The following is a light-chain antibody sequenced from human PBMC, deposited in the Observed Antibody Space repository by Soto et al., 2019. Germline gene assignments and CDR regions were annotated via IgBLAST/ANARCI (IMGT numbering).Light chain of an antibody. CDR1: QDISNY. CDR2: DAS. CDR3: QQYENLPT. V-gene: IGKV1-33*01. J-gene: IGKJ5*01. Sequence: DIQMTQSPSAVSASVGDRVTITCQASQDISNYLNWYQQKPGKAPKLLIYDASNLETGVPSRFSGSGSGTDFTFTISSLQPEDIATYYCQQYENLPTFGQGTRLEI.